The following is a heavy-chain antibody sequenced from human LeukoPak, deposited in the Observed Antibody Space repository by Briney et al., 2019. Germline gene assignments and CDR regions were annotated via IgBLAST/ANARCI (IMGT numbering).Heavy chain of an antibody. CDR3: ARVVGGRGYFDS. V-gene: IGHV6-1*01. Sequence: SQTLSLTCVISGDSVSNNSAAWNWFRQSPSRGLEWLGRTYYRSKWYNDYAVSVKGRMIINPDTSKNQFSLQLNSMTPDDAAVYYCARVVGGRGYFDSWGQGTLVTVSS. J-gene: IGHJ4*02. CDR2: TYYRSKWYN. CDR1: GDSVSNNSAA. D-gene: IGHD1-26*01.